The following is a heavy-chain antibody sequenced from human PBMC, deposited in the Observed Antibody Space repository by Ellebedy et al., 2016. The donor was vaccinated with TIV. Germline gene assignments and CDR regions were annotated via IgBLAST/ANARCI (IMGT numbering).Heavy chain of an antibody. CDR3: AKPRHGYDAFDS. J-gene: IGHJ4*02. Sequence: GGSLRLXCAASGFTFNDYYMTWIRQAPGKGLEWVSYISGSGTSIYYADSVKGRFTISRDNSRNTLYLEMNSLSAEDTAVYYCAKPRHGYDAFDSWGQGTLVTVSS. CDR1: GFTFNDYY. V-gene: IGHV3-11*01. CDR2: ISGSGTSI. D-gene: IGHD5-12*01.